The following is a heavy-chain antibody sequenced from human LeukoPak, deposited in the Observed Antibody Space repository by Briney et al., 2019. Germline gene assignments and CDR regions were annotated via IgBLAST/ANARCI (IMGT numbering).Heavy chain of an antibody. Sequence: GESLKISCQGSGYSFSNHWIGWVRQVPGRGLEWMGLIYGGDSRTRYSPSFQGQVTISADKSISTAYLQWWSLKASDTAMYYCGRYGAGAYHFDYWGQGTPVTVSS. V-gene: IGHV5-51*01. CDR1: GYSFSNHW. CDR3: GRYGAGAYHFDY. D-gene: IGHD3-10*01. J-gene: IGHJ4*02. CDR2: IYGGDSRT.